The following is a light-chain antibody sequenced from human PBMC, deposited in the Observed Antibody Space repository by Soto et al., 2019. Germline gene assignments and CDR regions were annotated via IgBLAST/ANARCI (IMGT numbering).Light chain of an antibody. Sequence: QAVVTQPASVSGSPGQSITISCTGTTSDVGAYNSVSWYQRHPGKAPKLIIHDVTDRPSGISNRFSGSKSDNTASLTISGLQAEDEAAYFCCSYTSSSTWVFGGGTKLTVL. CDR3: CSYTSSSTWV. CDR1: TSDVGAYNS. CDR2: DVT. V-gene: IGLV2-14*03. J-gene: IGLJ3*02.